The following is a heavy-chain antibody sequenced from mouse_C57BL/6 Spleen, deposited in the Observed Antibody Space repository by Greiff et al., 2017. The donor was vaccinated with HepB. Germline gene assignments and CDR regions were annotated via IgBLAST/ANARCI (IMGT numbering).Heavy chain of an antibody. Sequence: VQLQQSGAELVRPGASVTLSCKASGYTFTDYEMHWVKQTPVHGLEWIGAIDPETGGTAYNQKFKGKAIMNADKSSSTAYMELRSLTSEDSAGYYCTGTLLSWFSYWGQGTLVTVSA. CDR1: GYTFTDYE. J-gene: IGHJ3*01. CDR3: TGTLLSWFSY. V-gene: IGHV1-15*01. CDR2: IDPETGGT. D-gene: IGHD2-1*01.